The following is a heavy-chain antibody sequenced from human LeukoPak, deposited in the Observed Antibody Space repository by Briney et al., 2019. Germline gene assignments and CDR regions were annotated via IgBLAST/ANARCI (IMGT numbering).Heavy chain of an antibody. CDR1: GFTFSNYW. J-gene: IGHJ4*02. V-gene: IGHV3-7*01. CDR2: IKQDGSEK. Sequence: GGSLRLSCAASGFTFSNYWLTWVRHAPGQGLGWVANIKQDGSEKHYVDSVKGRFTSSRDNAKNSLYLQMNSLRAEDTAVYYCARDRQIAYWGQGTLVTVSS. CDR3: ARDRQIAY.